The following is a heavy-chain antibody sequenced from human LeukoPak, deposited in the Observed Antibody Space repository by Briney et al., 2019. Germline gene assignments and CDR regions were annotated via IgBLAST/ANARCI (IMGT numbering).Heavy chain of an antibody. D-gene: IGHD6-13*01. CDR3: AKQQLVLDAFDI. CDR1: GGSISSSSYY. V-gene: IGHV4-39*07. Sequence: SETLSLTCTVSGGSISSSSYYWGWIRQPPGKGLEWIGSIYYSGSTYYNPSLKSRVTISVDTSKNQFSLKLSSVTAADTAVYYCAKQQLVLDAFDIWGQGTMVTVSS. CDR2: IYYSGST. J-gene: IGHJ3*02.